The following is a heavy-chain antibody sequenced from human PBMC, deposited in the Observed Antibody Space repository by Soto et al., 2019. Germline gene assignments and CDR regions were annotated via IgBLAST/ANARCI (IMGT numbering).Heavy chain of an antibody. Sequence: SWWSLRLSCAASIFTFSTYEMHWFRQAPGKGLEWVSCISSSGSTVYYADSVKGRFTISRDNSRNSLYLQMNSLRDEDTALYYCVRYCSSTLCNGVATRTFDYWGQGTLVTVSS. CDR1: IFTFSTYE. D-gene: IGHD5-12*01. CDR2: ISSSGSTV. CDR3: VRYCSSTLCNGVATRTFDY. V-gene: IGHV3-48*03. J-gene: IGHJ4*02.